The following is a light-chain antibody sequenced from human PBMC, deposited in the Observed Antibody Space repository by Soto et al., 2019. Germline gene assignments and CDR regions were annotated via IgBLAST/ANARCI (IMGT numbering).Light chain of an antibody. Sequence: MSQSPATLSVSPGERATLSCRASQSVSSYLAWYQQKPGQAPRLLIYDASNRATGIPARFSGSGSGTDFTLTISSLEPEDFAVYYCQQRSNWPTFGQGTKVDI. V-gene: IGKV3-11*01. CDR1: QSVSSY. J-gene: IGKJ1*01. CDR3: QQRSNWPT. CDR2: DAS.